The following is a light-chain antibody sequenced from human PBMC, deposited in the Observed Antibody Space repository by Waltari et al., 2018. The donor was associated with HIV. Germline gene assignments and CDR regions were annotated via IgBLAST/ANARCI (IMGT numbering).Light chain of an antibody. CDR2: EVN. J-gene: IGLJ2*01. Sequence: QSVLTQPRSVSGSPGQSVTMSCSGTSSDVGGYNYVSWYQQNPGKAPKLMIYEVNKRPSGVPDRFSGSKSGNTASLTISGLQAEDEADYYCCSYAGSYSYVVLGGGTKLTVL. CDR1: SSDVGGYNY. CDR3: CSYAGSYSYVV. V-gene: IGLV2-11*01.